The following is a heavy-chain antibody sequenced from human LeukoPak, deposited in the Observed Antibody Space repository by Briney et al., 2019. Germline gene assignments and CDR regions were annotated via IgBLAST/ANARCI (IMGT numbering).Heavy chain of an antibody. V-gene: IGHV3-21*01. D-gene: IGHD5-24*01. J-gene: IGHJ4*02. CDR1: GFTFSSYS. CDR2: ISSSSSYI. Sequence: GGSLRLSCAASGFTFSSYSMNWVRQAPGKGLEWVSSISSSSSYIYYADSVKGRFTISRDNAKNTLYLQMNSLRAEDTAVYYCARGVTMATTSPYGYWGQGTLVTVSS. CDR3: ARGVTMATTSPYGY.